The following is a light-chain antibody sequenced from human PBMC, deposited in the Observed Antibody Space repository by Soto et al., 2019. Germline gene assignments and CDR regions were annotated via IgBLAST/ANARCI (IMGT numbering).Light chain of an antibody. CDR3: QSYDSSLSRV. CDR1: SSNIGAGYD. J-gene: IGLJ1*01. CDR2: GNS. V-gene: IGLV1-40*01. Sequence: QSVLTQPPSVSGAPGQRVTISCTGSSSNIGAGYDVHWYQQLPGTAPKLLIYGNSNRPSGVPDRFSGSKSGTSASLAITGLQAEDEADYYCQSYDSSLSRVFGTVTKVTVL.